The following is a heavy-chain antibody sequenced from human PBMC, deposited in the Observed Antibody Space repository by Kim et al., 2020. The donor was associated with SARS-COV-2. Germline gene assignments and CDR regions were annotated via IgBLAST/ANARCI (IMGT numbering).Heavy chain of an antibody. CDR1: GGSISSSSYY. CDR3: ARRSYYDSSGYFDY. CDR2: IYYSGST. V-gene: IGHV4-39*01. J-gene: IGHJ4*02. Sequence: SETLSLTCTVSGGSISSSSYYCCWIRQPPRKVLEGIGSIYYSGSTDYNPSLKSRVTISVDTSKNQFSLKLSSVTAADTAVYYCARRSYYDSSGYFDYWGQGTLVTVSS. D-gene: IGHD3-22*01.